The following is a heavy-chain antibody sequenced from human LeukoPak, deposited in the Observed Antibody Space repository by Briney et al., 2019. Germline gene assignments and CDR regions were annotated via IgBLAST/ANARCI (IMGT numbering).Heavy chain of an antibody. CDR3: AKGHYYGSGSLDY. V-gene: IGHV3-23*01. J-gene: IGHJ4*02. CDR1: GFTFSSYG. CDR2: IGGRDGST. Sequence: GGSLRLSCAASGFTFSSYGMSWVRQAPGKGLEWVSAIGGRDGSTYYADSVKGRFTISRDNSKNTLYMQMNSLRAEDTAVYYCAKGHYYGSGSLDYWGQGTLVTVPS. D-gene: IGHD3-10*01.